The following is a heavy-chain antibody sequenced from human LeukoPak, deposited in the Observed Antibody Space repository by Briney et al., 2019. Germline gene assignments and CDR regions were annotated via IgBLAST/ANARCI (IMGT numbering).Heavy chain of an antibody. D-gene: IGHD3-16*01. CDR1: GLTFSSYG. CDR3: AKDGFVGEDAFDI. J-gene: IGHJ3*02. Sequence: PGGSLRLSCAASGLTFSSYGMHWVRQAPGKGLEWVAFIRYDGSNKYYADSVKGRFTISRDNSKNTLYLQMNSLRAEDTAVYYCAKDGFVGEDAFDIWGQGTMVTVSS. V-gene: IGHV3-30*02. CDR2: IRYDGSNK.